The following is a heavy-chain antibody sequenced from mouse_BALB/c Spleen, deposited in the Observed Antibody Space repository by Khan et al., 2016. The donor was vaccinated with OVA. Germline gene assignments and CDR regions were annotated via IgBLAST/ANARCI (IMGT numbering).Heavy chain of an antibody. CDR1: GHAFSNYW. CDR2: IYPGEANT. J-gene: IGHJ3*01. CDR3: AREGYDGYYRAWFAY. Sequence: QVQLQQSGAELVRPGSSVKISCKASGHAFSNYWMNWVKQRPGQGLEWIGQIYPGEANTNYNGKFKGKVTLTVDKSSSTAYMQLSSLTSEDSAVYDCAREGYDGYYRAWFAYWGQGTLVTVSA. D-gene: IGHD2-3*01. V-gene: IGHV1-80*01.